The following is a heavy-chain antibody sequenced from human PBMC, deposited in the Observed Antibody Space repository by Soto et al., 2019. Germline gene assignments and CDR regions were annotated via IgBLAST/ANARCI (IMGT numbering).Heavy chain of an antibody. Sequence: ASVKVSCKASGYTFTSYGISWVRQATGQGLEWMGWMNPNSGNTGYAQKFQGRVTMTRNTSISTAYMELSSLRSEDTAVYYCARGPTTIIYYYYYMDVWGKGTTVTVSS. J-gene: IGHJ6*03. D-gene: IGHD5-12*01. CDR1: GYTFTSYG. CDR3: ARGPTTIIYYYYYMDV. V-gene: IGHV1-8*02. CDR2: MNPNSGNT.